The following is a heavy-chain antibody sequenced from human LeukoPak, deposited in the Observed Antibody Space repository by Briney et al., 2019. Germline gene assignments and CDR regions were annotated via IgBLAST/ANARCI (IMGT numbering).Heavy chain of an antibody. J-gene: IGHJ3*02. CDR2: IIPIFGTA. CDR3: ATHRTTVVQSGAFDI. V-gene: IGHV1-69*05. Sequence: GASVKVSCKASGGTFSSYAISWVRQAPGQGLEWMGGIIPIFGTANYAQKFQGRVTITTDESTSTAYMELSSLRSEDTAVYYCATHRTTVVQSGAFDIWGQGTMVTVSS. CDR1: GGTFSSYA. D-gene: IGHD4-23*01.